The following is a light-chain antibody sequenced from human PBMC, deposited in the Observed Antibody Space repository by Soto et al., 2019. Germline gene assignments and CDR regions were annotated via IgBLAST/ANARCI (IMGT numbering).Light chain of an antibody. CDR1: QSITSW. CDR2: NAS. J-gene: IGKJ2*01. CDR3: QQYNSYPYT. Sequence: DIQMTQSPSTLSASVGDRVTITCRASQSITSWLAWYQQKPGKAPKFLIYNASTLESGVPSRFSGSGSGTEFTLTISSLQPDDFATYYCQQYNSYPYTFGQGTKLEVK. V-gene: IGKV1-5*03.